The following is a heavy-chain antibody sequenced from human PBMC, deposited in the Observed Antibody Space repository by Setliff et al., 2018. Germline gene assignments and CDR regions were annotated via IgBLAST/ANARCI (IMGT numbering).Heavy chain of an antibody. CDR1: GFNFSINDMTYG. V-gene: IGHV3-21*01. CDR2: ISSRSTYI. Sequence: GGSLRLSCAASGFNFSINDMTYGMSWVRQAPGKGLEWVSSISSRSTYIYYADPVKGRFTISRDNAENSLYLQMNSLRVEDTAVYYCARDNTLFGVVITGSWFDPWGQGTLVTVSS. CDR3: ARDNTLFGVVITGSWFDP. D-gene: IGHD3-3*01. J-gene: IGHJ5*02.